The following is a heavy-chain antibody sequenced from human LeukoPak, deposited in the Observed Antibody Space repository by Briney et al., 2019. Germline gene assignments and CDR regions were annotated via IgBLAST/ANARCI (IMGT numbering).Heavy chain of an antibody. CDR3: AKGPPITIFGVVITPFDY. V-gene: IGHV3-23*01. CDR1: GFTFSSYA. Sequence: GGSLRLSCAASGFTFSSYAMSWVRQAPGKGLEWVSAISGSGGSTYYADSVKGRFTISRDNSKNTLYLQMNSLRAEDTAVYYCAKGPPITIFGVVITPFDYWGQETLVTVSS. J-gene: IGHJ4*02. CDR2: ISGSGGST. D-gene: IGHD3-3*01.